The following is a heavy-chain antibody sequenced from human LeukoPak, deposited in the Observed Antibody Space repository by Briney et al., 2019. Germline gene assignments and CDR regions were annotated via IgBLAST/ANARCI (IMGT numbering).Heavy chain of an antibody. J-gene: IGHJ6*03. CDR2: IVVGSGNT. D-gene: IGHD6-13*01. Sequence: SVNVSCKASGFTFTSSAVQWVRQARGQRLEWIGWIVVGSGNTNYAQKFQERVTITRDMSTSTAYMELSSLRSEDTAVYYCASGAAAAPGYYYYMDVWGKGTTVTVSS. CDR3: ASGAAAAPGYYYYMDV. V-gene: IGHV1-58*01. CDR1: GFTFTSSA.